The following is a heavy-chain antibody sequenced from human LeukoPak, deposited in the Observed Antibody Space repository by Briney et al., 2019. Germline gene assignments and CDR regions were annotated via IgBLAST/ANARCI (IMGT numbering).Heavy chain of an antibody. CDR3: ARVEDTSSGWYFDF. D-gene: IGHD6-19*01. CDR1: GDSVSRNSTA. V-gene: IGHV6-1*01. Sequence: SQTLSLTCAISGDSVSRNSTAWHWIRQSPSRGLEWLGRTYYRSKWYNDYAISVRSRITLNPDTSKNQFSLHLNSVTPEDTAVYYCARVEDTSSGWYFDFWGQGTLVTVSS. CDR2: TYYRSKWYN. J-gene: IGHJ4*02.